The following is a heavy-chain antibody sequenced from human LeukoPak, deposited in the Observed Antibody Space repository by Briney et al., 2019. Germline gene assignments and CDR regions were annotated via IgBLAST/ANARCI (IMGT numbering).Heavy chain of an antibody. J-gene: IGHJ6*02. CDR2: VRGDGGST. Sequence: GGSLRLSCAVSGFTFEDYAMHWVRQAPGKGLEWVSLVRGDGGSTYYADSVKGRFTISRDIRKNSLYLQMNSLRTEDTALYYCAKDIIRRGSGARMDVWGQGTTVTVSS. CDR3: AKDIIRRGSGARMDV. V-gene: IGHV3-43*02. CDR1: GFTFEDYA. D-gene: IGHD3-10*01.